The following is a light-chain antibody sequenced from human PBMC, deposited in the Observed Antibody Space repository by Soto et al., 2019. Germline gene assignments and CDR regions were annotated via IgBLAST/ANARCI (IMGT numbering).Light chain of an antibody. CDR1: QSVNSN. Sequence: EIVMTQSPATLSVSPGERVTLSCRASQSVNSNLAWYQQKPGQAPRLLISGASTRATGIPARFSGSGSETEFTLTISRLQSEDFAVYYCQQYNNWWTFGQGTKVEMK. CDR3: QQYNNWWT. V-gene: IGKV3-15*01. CDR2: GAS. J-gene: IGKJ1*01.